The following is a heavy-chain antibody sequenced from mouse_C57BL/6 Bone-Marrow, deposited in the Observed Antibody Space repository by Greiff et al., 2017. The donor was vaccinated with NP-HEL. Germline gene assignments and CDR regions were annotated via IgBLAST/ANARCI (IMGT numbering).Heavy chain of an antibody. CDR1: GYTFTSYW. CDR3: ARWGYFGY. V-gene: IGHV1-61*01. J-gene: IGHJ2*01. CDR2: IYPSDSET. Sequence: QVQLQQPGAELVRPGSSVKLSCKASGYTFTSYWMDWVKQRPGQGLEWIGNIYPSDSETHYNQKFKDKATLTVDKSSSTAYMQLSSLTSEDSAVYYYARWGYFGYWGQGNALTVSA.